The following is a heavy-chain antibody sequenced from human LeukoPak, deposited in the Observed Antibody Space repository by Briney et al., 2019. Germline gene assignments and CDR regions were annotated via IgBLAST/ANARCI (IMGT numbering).Heavy chain of an antibody. CDR3: ARGNYYGSGPLFDD. V-gene: IGHV1-2*02. CDR1: GYTFNDYY. Sequence: ASVKVSCKASGYTFNDYYMHWVRQAPGQGPEWMGWIDPYSGGTNQAQKFQGRVTLTRDTSIRTAYLELSRLTSDDTADYYCARGNYYGSGPLFDDWGPGPLVTVSA. CDR2: IDPYSGGT. J-gene: IGHJ4*02. D-gene: IGHD3-10*01.